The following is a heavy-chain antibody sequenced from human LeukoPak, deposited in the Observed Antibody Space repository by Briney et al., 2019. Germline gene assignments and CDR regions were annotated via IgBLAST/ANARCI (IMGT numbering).Heavy chain of an antibody. CDR3: ARDGATVTTEYYFDY. J-gene: IGHJ4*02. D-gene: IGHD4-17*01. CDR1: GFTFSNYA. Sequence: PGGSLRLSCAASGFTFSNYAIHWVRQPPGKGLEWMAVISYDGSNKYYADSVKGRFGRFTISRDNSKNTVQLQMNSLGAEDTAVYYCARDGATVTTEYYFDYWGQGTLVTVSS. CDR2: ISYDGSNK. V-gene: IGHV3-30*04.